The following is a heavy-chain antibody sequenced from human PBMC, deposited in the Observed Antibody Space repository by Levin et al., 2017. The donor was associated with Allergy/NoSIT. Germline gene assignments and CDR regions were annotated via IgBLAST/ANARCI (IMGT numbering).Heavy chain of an antibody. CDR1: GFTFSDYY. CDR3: ARDPVYDFWSGYLGDAFDI. J-gene: IGHJ3*02. D-gene: IGHD3-3*01. Sequence: GESLKISCAASGFTFSDYYMSWIRQAPGKGLEWVSYISSSGSTIYYADSVKGRFTISRDNAKNSLYLQMNSLRAEDTAVYYCARDPVYDFWSGYLGDAFDIWGQGTMVTVSS. V-gene: IGHV3-11*01. CDR2: ISSSGSTI.